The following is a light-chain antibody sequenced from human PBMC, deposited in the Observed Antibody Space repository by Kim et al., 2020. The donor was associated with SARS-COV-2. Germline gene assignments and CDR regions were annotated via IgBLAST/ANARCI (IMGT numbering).Light chain of an antibody. CDR3: QVWDSSSDHPV. CDR2: YDS. CDR1: NSGSKS. Sequence: SYELTQPPSVSVAPGKTARITCGGNNSGSKSVHWYQKKPGQAPVLVIYYDSDRPSGIPERFSGSNSGNTATLTISRVEAGDEADYYCQVWDSSSDHPVFGGGTQLTVL. J-gene: IGLJ3*02. V-gene: IGLV3-21*04.